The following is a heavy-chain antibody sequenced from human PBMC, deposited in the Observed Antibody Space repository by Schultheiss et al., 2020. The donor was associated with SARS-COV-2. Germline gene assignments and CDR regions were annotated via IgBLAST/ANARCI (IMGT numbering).Heavy chain of an antibody. CDR1: GGSISSYY. J-gene: IGHJ4*02. CDR2: INHSGST. D-gene: IGHD5-18*01. V-gene: IGHV4-34*01. Sequence: SETLSLTCTVSGGSISSYYWSWIRQPAGKGLEWIGEINHSGSTNYNPSLKSRVTISVDTSKNQFSLKLSSVTAADTAVYYCARERIQLWLQAFDYWGQGTLVTVSS. CDR3: ARERIQLWLQAFDY.